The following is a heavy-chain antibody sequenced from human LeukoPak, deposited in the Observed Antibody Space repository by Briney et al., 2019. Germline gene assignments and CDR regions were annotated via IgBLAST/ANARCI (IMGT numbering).Heavy chain of an antibody. Sequence: ASVKVSCKVSGYTLTELSVHWVRQAPGKGLEWMGGFDPEDGETIYAQKFQGRVTMTEDTSTDTAYMELSSLRSEDTAVYYCATEGYGSSSDYYYYGMDVWGQGTTVTVSS. D-gene: IGHD6-13*01. V-gene: IGHV1-24*01. J-gene: IGHJ6*02. CDR1: GYTLTELS. CDR3: ATEGYGSSSDYYYYGMDV. CDR2: FDPEDGET.